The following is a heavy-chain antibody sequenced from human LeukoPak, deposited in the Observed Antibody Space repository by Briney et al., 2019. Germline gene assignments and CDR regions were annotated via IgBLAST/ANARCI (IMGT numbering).Heavy chain of an antibody. V-gene: IGHV4-34*01. CDR3: ARDVSGYCSSTTCYTVFDY. Sequence: NPSETLSLTCAVYGGSFSGYYWSWICQPPGKGLEWIGEINHSGSTNYNPSLKSRVTISVDTSKNQFSLKLSSVTAADTAVYYCARDVSGYCSSTTCYTVFDYWGQGTLVTVSS. CDR2: INHSGST. D-gene: IGHD2-2*02. J-gene: IGHJ4*02. CDR1: GGSFSGYY.